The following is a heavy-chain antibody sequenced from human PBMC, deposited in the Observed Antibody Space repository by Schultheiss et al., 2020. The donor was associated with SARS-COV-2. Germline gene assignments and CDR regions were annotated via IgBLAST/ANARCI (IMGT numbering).Heavy chain of an antibody. V-gene: IGHV4-30-4*01. Sequence: SETLSLTCTVSGGSISSGDYYWSWIRQPPGKGLEWIGYIYYSGSTYYNPSLKSRVTISVDTSKNQFSPKLRSVTAADTAVYYCARASITMIVVVNAFDIWGQGTMVTVSS. J-gene: IGHJ3*02. CDR2: IYYSGST. D-gene: IGHD3-22*01. CDR1: GGSISSGDYY. CDR3: ARASITMIVVVNAFDI.